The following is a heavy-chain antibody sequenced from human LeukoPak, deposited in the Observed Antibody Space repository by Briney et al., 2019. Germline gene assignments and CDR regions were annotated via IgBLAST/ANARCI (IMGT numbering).Heavy chain of an antibody. D-gene: IGHD3-22*01. CDR1: GFTFSSSA. J-gene: IGHJ4*02. CDR3: ARLNYDNSSHYSNYFEY. V-gene: IGHV3-23*01. CDR2: ISGSGGGSST. Sequence: GGSLRLSCAASGFTFSSSAMSWVRQAPGKGLEWVSGISGSGGGSSTYYADSVKGRFTISRDNSKNTLYVRMNSLRAEDTAVYYCARLNYDNSSHYSNYFEYWGQGILVTVSS.